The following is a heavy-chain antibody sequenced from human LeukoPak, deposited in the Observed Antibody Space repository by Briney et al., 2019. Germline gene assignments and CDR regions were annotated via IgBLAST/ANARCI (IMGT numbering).Heavy chain of an antibody. V-gene: IGHV1-2*02. CDR2: INPNSGGT. D-gene: IGHD5-18*01. Sequence: ASVKVSCKASGYTFTGYYMHWVRQAPGQGLEWMGWINPNSGGTNYAQKFQGRVTMTRDTSISTAYMELRSLRSDDTAVYYCARDRLVVRGYSYGSDYWGQGTLVTVSS. J-gene: IGHJ4*02. CDR3: ARDRLVVRGYSYGSDY. CDR1: GYTFTGYY.